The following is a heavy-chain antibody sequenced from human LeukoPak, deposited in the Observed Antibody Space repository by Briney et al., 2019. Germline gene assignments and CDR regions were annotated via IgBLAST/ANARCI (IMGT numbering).Heavy chain of an antibody. D-gene: IGHD3-10*01. V-gene: IGHV4-61*02. CDR1: GGSISSGSYY. J-gene: IGHJ5*02. CDR2: IYTSGST. Sequence: SETLSLTCTVSGGSISSGSYYWSWIRQPAGKGLEWIGRIYTSGSTNYNPSLKSRVTISVDTSKNQFSLKLSSVTAADTAVYYCATGAYYGSPWGQGTLVTVSS. CDR3: ATGAYYGSP.